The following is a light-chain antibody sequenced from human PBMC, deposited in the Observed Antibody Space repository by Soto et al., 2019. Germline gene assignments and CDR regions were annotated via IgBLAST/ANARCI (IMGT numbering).Light chain of an antibody. J-gene: IGLJ1*01. V-gene: IGLV2-8*01. CDR2: EVN. CDR3: SSYAGSSNV. CDR1: SSDVGGYNY. Sequence: ALTQPPSASGSPGQSVAISRTGTSSDVGGYNYVSWYQQHPGKAPKLMIYEVNKRPSGVPDRFSGSKSGNTASLTVSGLQAEDEADYYCSSYAGSSNVFGTGTKVTVL.